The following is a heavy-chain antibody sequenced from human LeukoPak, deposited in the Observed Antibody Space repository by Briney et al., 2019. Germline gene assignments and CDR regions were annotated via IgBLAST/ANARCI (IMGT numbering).Heavy chain of an antibody. J-gene: IGHJ4*02. CDR1: GGSISSGSYY. D-gene: IGHD6-6*01. V-gene: IGHV4-61*02. Sequence: SETLSLTCTVSGGSISSGSYYWSWIRQPAGKGLEWIGRIYTSGSTNYNPSLKSRVTISVDTSKNQFSLKLSSVTAADTAVYYCAREIEYSSSYFDYWGQGTLVTVSS. CDR2: IYTSGST. CDR3: AREIEYSSSYFDY.